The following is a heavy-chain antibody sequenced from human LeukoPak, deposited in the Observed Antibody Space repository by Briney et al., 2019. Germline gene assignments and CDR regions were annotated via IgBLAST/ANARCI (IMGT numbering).Heavy chain of an antibody. CDR2: IYYTGST. Sequence: SETLSLTCTVSGASISSYYWSWIRQPPGKGLEWIGYIYYTGSTNYNPSLKSRVTMSVDTSKNQFSLKLSSVTAADTAVYYCARENYYDSSGYYYWGQGTLVTVSS. CDR3: ARENYYDSSGYYY. D-gene: IGHD3-22*01. V-gene: IGHV4-59*08. J-gene: IGHJ4*02. CDR1: GASISSYY.